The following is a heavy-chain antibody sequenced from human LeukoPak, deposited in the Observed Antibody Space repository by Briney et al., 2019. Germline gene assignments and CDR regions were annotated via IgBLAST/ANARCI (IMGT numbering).Heavy chain of an antibody. CDR1: GYTFTGYY. V-gene: IGHV1-2*06. Sequence: GASVKVSCKASGYTFTGYYMHWVRHAPGQGLEWMGRINPNSGGTNYAQKFQGRVTMTRDTSISTAYRELSRLRSYDTAVYSCARDLERRVEDWFAPWGQGTLVTVSS. CDR3: ARDLERRVEDWFAP. CDR2: INPNSGGT. J-gene: IGHJ5*02. D-gene: IGHD1-1*01.